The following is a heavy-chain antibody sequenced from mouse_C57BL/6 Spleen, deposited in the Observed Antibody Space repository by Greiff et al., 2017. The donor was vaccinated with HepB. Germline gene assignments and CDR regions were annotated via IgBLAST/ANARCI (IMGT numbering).Heavy chain of an antibody. CDR2: ISDGGSYT. CDR3: AREGRGNYFDY. J-gene: IGHJ2*01. V-gene: IGHV5-4*01. Sequence: DVKLVESGGGLVKPGGSLKLSCAASGFTFSSYAMSWVRQTPEKRLEWVATISDGGSYTYYPDNVKGRFPISRDNAKNNLYLQMSHLKSEDTAMYYCAREGRGNYFDYWGQGTTLTVSS. CDR1: GFTFSSYA.